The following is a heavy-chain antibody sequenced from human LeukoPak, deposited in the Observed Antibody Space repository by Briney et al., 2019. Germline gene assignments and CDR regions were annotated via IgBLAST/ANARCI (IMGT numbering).Heavy chain of an antibody. D-gene: IGHD3-22*01. CDR1: GFTFSSYG. J-gene: IGHJ4*02. CDR3: AKDFFMPKYYDSSGYYFDY. CDR2: ISGSGGST. V-gene: IGHV3-23*01. Sequence: GGSLGLSCAASGFTFSSYGMSWVRQAPGKGLEWVSAISGSGGSTYYADSVKGRFTISRDNSKNTLYLQMNSLRAEDTAVYYCAKDFFMPKYYDSSGYYFDYWGQGTLVTVSS.